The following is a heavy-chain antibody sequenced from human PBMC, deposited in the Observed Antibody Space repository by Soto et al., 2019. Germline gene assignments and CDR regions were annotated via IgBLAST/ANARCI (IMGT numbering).Heavy chain of an antibody. D-gene: IGHD1-20*01. CDR3: AKEAAITALHNLFDP. V-gene: IGHV3-23*01. CDR1: GFTFNNYA. CDR2: ISGSGGST. J-gene: IGHJ5*02. Sequence: PGGSLRLSCAASGFTFNNYAMKWVRQAPGKGLEWVSGISGSGGSTYYADSVKGRFTISRDNSKNTVILQMNSLRAEDTAIYFCAKEAAITALHNLFDPWGQGTLVTVS.